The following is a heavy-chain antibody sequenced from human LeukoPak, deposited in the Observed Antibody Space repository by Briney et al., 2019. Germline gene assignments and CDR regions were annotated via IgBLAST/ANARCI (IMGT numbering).Heavy chain of an antibody. CDR3: ARDPSAGDSIAFYFDY. CDR1: GYTFTGYY. CDR2: INPSDGNT. J-gene: IGHJ4*02. V-gene: IGHV1-46*01. Sequence: ASVKVSCKTSGYTFTGYYMHWVRQAPGQGLEWMGIINPSDGNTNYAQKFQGRVTMTRDTSTSAVYMELSSLRSEDTAVYYCARDPSAGDSIAFYFDYWGQGTLVTVSS. D-gene: IGHD2-21*02.